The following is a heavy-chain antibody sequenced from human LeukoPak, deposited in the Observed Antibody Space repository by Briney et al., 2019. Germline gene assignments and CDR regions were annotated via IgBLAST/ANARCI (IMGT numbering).Heavy chain of an antibody. CDR1: GGSISSYY. Sequence: PSETLSLTCTVSGGSISSYYWSWVRQPAGKGLEWIGRIYASGNTNYNPSLKGRVTMTVDTSKNQFSLKLSSVTAADTAVYYCARRLNWNRHWFDPWGQGTLVTVSS. D-gene: IGHD1-20*01. V-gene: IGHV4-4*07. CDR2: IYASGNT. CDR3: ARRLNWNRHWFDP. J-gene: IGHJ5*02.